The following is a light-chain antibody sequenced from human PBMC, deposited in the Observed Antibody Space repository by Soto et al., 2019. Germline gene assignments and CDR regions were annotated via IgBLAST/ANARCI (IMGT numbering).Light chain of an antibody. J-gene: IGLJ1*01. CDR1: SSDIGSNA. CDR3: SSWDDSLNGLV. Sequence: QPVLTQPPSASGTPGQRVTISCSGSSSDIGSNAVNWYQQLPGTAPKLLIYNNDQRPSGVPDRFSASSSGTSASLAISGLQSEDEANYYCSSWDDSLNGLVFGTGTKLTVL. V-gene: IGLV1-44*01. CDR2: NND.